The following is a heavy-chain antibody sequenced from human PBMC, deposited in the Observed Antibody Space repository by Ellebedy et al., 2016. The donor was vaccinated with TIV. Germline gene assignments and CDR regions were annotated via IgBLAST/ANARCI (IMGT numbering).Heavy chain of an antibody. V-gene: IGHV3-66*01. Sequence: GGSLRLSCTVSGFTVNANYMSWVRKAPGRGLEWVSAISVGGSTYYADSVKGRFNISRDNSKNTLYLQMNSLRAEDTAVYYFAGETFKDVDLIVWGVFDIWGQGTMVAVSS. J-gene: IGHJ3*02. CDR1: GFTVNANY. CDR3: AGETFKDVDLIVWGVFDI. CDR2: ISVGGST. D-gene: IGHD2/OR15-2a*01.